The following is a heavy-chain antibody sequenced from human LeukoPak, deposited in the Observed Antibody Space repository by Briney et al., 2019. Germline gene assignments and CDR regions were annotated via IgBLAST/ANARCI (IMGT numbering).Heavy chain of an antibody. CDR3: ARGPTPITMIVVVHRKYYFDY. D-gene: IGHD3-22*01. Sequence: SETLSLTCAVYGGSFSGYYWSWIRQPPGKGLEWIGEINHSGSTNYNPSLKSRVTISVDTSKNQFSLKLSSVTAADTAVYYCARGPTPITMIVVVHRKYYFDYWGQGTLVTVSS. CDR2: INHSGST. V-gene: IGHV4-34*01. J-gene: IGHJ4*02. CDR1: GGSFSGYY.